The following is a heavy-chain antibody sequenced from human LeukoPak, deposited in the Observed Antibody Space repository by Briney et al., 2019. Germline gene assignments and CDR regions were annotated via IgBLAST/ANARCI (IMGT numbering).Heavy chain of an antibody. V-gene: IGHV4-4*02. D-gene: IGHD6-13*01. CDR1: GGSITNSNW. J-gene: IGHJ4*02. CDR2: IYHSGSF. Sequence: SGTLSLTCAVSGGSITNSNWWSWVRQPPGKGLEWIGEIYHSGSFHYNPSLQSRVTISLDKSQNQFYLRLTSVTAADTAVYYCARDAGDSSTFDYWGQGTLVTVSS. CDR3: ARDAGDSSTFDY.